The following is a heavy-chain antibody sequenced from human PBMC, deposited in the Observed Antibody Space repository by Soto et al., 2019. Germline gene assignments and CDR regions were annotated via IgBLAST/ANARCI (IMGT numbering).Heavy chain of an antibody. CDR3: ASDPIQRGNWFDP. CDR1: GYTFTSYD. D-gene: IGHD6-25*01. J-gene: IGHJ5*02. CDR2: MNPNSGNT. Sequence: ASVKVSCKASGYTFTSYDINWVRQATGQGLEWMGWMNPNSGNTGYAQKFQGRVTMTRNTSISTAYMELSRLRSDDTAVYYCASDPIQRGNWFDPWGQGNLVTVS. V-gene: IGHV1-8*01.